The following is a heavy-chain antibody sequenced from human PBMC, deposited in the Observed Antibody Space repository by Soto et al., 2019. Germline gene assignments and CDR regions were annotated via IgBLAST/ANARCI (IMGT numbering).Heavy chain of an antibody. CDR3: TTSTYYDYIWGSYRSLDAFDI. Sequence: ESGGGLVKPGGSLRLSCAASGFTFSNAWMSWVRQAPGKGLEWVGRIKSKTDGGTTDYAAPVKGRFTISRDDSKNTLYLQMNSLKTEDTAVYYCTTSTYYDYIWGSYRSLDAFDIWGQGTMVTVSS. D-gene: IGHD3-16*02. CDR1: GFTFSNAW. V-gene: IGHV3-15*01. J-gene: IGHJ3*02. CDR2: IKSKTDGGTT.